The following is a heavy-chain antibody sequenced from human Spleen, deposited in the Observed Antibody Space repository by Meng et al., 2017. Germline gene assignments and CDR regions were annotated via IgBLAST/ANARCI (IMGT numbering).Heavy chain of an antibody. CDR2: MNPNSGNT. V-gene: IGHV1-8*01. D-gene: IGHD3-3*01. CDR1: GYAFTSSD. CDR3: ARYRSLLSGNYLDY. J-gene: IGHJ4*02. Sequence: VVRVQSGAEVEKPGAPVKGSCKASGYAFTSSDINWVRQATGQGLEWMGWMNPNSGNTGYAQKFQGRVTMTRDTSISTAYMELSSLRSEDTAVYYCARYRSLLSGNYLDYWGQGTLVTVSS.